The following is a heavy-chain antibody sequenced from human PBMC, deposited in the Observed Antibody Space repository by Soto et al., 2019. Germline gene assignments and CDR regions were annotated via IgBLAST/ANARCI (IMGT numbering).Heavy chain of an antibody. V-gene: IGHV1-24*01. Sequence: ASVKVSGKVSGYTLPELSMHWVRQAPGKGLEWMGGFDPEDGEAIYAQKFQGRVTMTEDTSTDTAYMELSSLRSEDTAVYYCATAQSGDFLRGDWFDPWGQGTLVTVSS. J-gene: IGHJ5*02. D-gene: IGHD3-3*01. CDR2: FDPEDGEA. CDR3: ATAQSGDFLRGDWFDP. CDR1: GYTLPELS.